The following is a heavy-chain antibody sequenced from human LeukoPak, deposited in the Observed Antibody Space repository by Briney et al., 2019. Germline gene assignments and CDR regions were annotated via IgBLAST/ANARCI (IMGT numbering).Heavy chain of an antibody. Sequence: GASVKVSCKASGYTFSGYDISWVRQATGQGLEWMGWMNPNSGNTGYAQKFQGRVTMTRNTSISTAYMELSRLRSDDTAVYYCASTGIPGDILTGYDDYYYYYYMDVWGKGTTVTVSS. J-gene: IGHJ6*03. CDR3: ASTGIPGDILTGYDDYYYYYYMDV. D-gene: IGHD3-9*01. CDR1: GYTFSGYD. CDR2: MNPNSGNT. V-gene: IGHV1-8*01.